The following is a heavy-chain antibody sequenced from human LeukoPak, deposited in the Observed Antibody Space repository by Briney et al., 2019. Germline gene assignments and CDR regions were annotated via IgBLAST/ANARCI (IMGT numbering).Heavy chain of an antibody. CDR2: IKSKTDGGTT. J-gene: IGHJ4*02. CDR1: GFTFSNAW. V-gene: IGHV3-15*01. CDR3: TTDRLKIRLWLRYYFDY. Sequence: GGSLRLSCAASGFTFSNAWMSWVRQAPGKGLEWVGRIKSKTDGGTTDYAAPVKGRFTISRDDSKNTLYLQMNSLKTEDTAVYYCTTDRLKIRLWLRYYFDYWGQGTLVTVSS. D-gene: IGHD5-18*01.